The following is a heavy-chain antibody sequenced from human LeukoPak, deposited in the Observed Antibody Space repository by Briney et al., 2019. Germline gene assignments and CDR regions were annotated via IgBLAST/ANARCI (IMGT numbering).Heavy chain of an antibody. Sequence: PGGSLRLSCAASGFTFSSYAMHWVRQAPGKGLEYVSAISSNGGSTYYANSVKGRFTISRDNSKNTLYLQMGSLRAEDMAVYYCARARRYLNGYLGAFDIWGQGTMVTVSS. CDR2: ISSNGGST. CDR1: GFTFSSYA. CDR3: ARARRYLNGYLGAFDI. V-gene: IGHV3-64*01. D-gene: IGHD3-9*01. J-gene: IGHJ3*02.